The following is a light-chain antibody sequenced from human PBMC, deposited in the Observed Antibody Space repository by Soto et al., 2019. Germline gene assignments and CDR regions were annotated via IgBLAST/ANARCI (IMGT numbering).Light chain of an antibody. CDR3: SSYTTSNTRQIV. Sequence: QSVLTQPASVSGSPGQSITISCTGTSSDVGGYNYVSWYQQHPGKAPKFMIYDVSNRPSGVSNRFSGSKSGNTASLTISGLQAEDEADYYSSSYTTSNTRQIVFGT. J-gene: IGLJ1*01. CDR1: SSDVGGYNY. CDR2: DVS. V-gene: IGLV2-14*01.